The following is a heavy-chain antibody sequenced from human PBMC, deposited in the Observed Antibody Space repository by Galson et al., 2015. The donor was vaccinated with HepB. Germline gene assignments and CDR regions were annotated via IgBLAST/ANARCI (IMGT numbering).Heavy chain of an antibody. CDR3: SSGNYDGGSDH. V-gene: IGHV3-49*03. CDR2: IRSNTYGGTT. CDR1: GLTFRDIA. D-gene: IGHD1-7*01. J-gene: IGHJ4*02. Sequence: ASGLTFRDIAMSWFRQAPGKGLEWIGFIRSNTYGGTTQYAASVKGRFTISRDDSKSISYLQMNSLKTDDTAGYFCSSGNYDGGSDHWGQGTLVTVSS.